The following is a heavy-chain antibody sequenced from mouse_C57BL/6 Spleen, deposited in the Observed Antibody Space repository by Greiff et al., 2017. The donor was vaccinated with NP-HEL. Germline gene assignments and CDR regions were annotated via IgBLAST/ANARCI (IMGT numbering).Heavy chain of an antibody. CDR3: ARRRYPAYFDY. CDR1: GFTFSSYA. CDR2: ISDGGSYT. D-gene: IGHD1-1*01. V-gene: IGHV5-4*03. Sequence: DVQLVESGGGLVKPGGSLKLSCAASGFTFSSYAMSWVRQTPEKRLEWVATISDGGSYTYYPDNVKGRSTISRDNAKNNQYLQMSHLKSEDTAMYCCARRRYPAYFDYWGQGTTLTVSS. J-gene: IGHJ2*01.